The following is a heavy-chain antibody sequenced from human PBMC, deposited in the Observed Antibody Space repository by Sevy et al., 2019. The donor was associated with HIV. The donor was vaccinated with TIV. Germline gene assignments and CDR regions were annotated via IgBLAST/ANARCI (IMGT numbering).Heavy chain of an antibody. CDR2: ISTYNGDT. J-gene: IGHJ4*02. V-gene: IGHV1-18*04. CDR3: AGLTASRANDS. Sequence: ASVKVSCETFGHTLSRHAISWVRQAPGQGLEWMGWISTYNGDTIYAQNFQGRVTMTTETSTRTAYMELMSLRSDDTAVYFCAGLTASRANDSWGQGTLVTVSS. CDR1: GHTLSRHA. D-gene: IGHD2-21*02.